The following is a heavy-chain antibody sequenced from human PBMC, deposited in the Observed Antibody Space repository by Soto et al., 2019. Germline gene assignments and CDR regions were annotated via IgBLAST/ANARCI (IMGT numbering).Heavy chain of an antibody. Sequence: EVQLVESGGGLVKPGGSLRLSCAASGFTFSSAWMTWVRQSPGKGLEWVCHIKTKNEGEIGNYVAPVRGRLSISRDDSQTTLYLQMHSLNTEDAAVSCCAADTPYSRVGEVDYWGHGTLVTVS. J-gene: IGHJ4*01. V-gene: IGHV3-15*01. CDR1: GFTFSSAW. CDR3: AADTPYSRVGEVDY. D-gene: IGHD2-21*01. CDR2: IKTKNEGEIG.